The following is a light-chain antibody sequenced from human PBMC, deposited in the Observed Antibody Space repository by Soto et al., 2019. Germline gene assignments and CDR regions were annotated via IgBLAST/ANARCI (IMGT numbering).Light chain of an antibody. Sequence: QSVLTQPASVSGSPGQSITISCTGTSSDIGVYNFVSWYQQHPGKAPKLMISEVSNRPSGVSNRFSGSKSGNTASLTISGLQAEDEADYYCSSHTSNSTLVFGGGTQLTVL. J-gene: IGLJ2*01. CDR2: EVS. CDR1: SSDIGVYNF. V-gene: IGLV2-14*01. CDR3: SSHTSNSTLV.